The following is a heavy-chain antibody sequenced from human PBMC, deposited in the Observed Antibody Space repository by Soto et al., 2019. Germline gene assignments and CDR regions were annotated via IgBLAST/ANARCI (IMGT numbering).Heavy chain of an antibody. CDR3: AKYGGNSPFDY. CDR1: GFTFRTYG. J-gene: IGHJ4*02. D-gene: IGHD2-21*02. Sequence: QVQLVESGGGVVQPGRSLRLSCTASGFTFRTYGMHWVRQAPGKGLEWVAVISYDGSNKYYADSVKGRFTISRDNSKNTLYLQMNSLRAEDTAVYYCAKYGGNSPFDYWGQGTLVTVSS. V-gene: IGHV3-30*18. CDR2: ISYDGSNK.